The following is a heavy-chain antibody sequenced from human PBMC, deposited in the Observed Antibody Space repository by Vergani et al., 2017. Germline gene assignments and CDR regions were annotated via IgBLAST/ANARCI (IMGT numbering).Heavy chain of an antibody. J-gene: IGHJ4*02. CDR3: TTDQMTARRRDFDWFRGY. D-gene: IGHD3-9*01. CDR1: GFTFSNAW. V-gene: IGHV3-15*01. Sequence: EVQLVESGGGLVKPGGSLRLSCAASGFTFSNAWMSWVRQAPGKGLEWVGRIKSKTDGGTTDYAAPVKGRFTISRDDSKNTLYLQMNSLKTEDTAVYYCTTDQMTARRRDFDWFRGYWGQGTLVTVSS. CDR2: IKSKTDGGTT.